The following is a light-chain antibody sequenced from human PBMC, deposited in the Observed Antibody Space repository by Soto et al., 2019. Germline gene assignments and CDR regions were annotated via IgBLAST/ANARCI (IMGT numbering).Light chain of an antibody. CDR1: QSVSSTY. Sequence: EIVLTQSPGTLSLSPGETATLSCRASQSVSSTYLAWYQQKPGQAPRLLIFGASRRATGVPDRFSGSGSGTDFTLTISRLEPEDFAVYYCQQYGNLYTFGQGTNLEI. J-gene: IGKJ2*01. CDR2: GAS. V-gene: IGKV3-20*01. CDR3: QQYGNLYT.